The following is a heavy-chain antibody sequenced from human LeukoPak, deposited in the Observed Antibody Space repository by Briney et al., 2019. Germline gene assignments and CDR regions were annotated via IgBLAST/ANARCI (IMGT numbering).Heavy chain of an antibody. Sequence: SETLSLTCAVYGGSFSGYYWSWIRQLPGKGLEWIGYIYNGGTTYYNPSLKSRVIISVDTSKNQFSLKLKSVTAADTAMYYCARGARFFAYYDYWGQGTLVTVSS. CDR1: GGSFSGYY. D-gene: IGHD2-21*01. CDR3: ARGARFFAYYDY. V-gene: IGHV4-34*09. CDR2: IYNGGTT. J-gene: IGHJ4*02.